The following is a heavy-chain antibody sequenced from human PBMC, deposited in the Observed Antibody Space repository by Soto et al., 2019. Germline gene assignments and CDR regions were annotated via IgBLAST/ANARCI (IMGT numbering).Heavy chain of an antibody. D-gene: IGHD4-17*01. CDR1: GGTITYYY. Sequence: NPSETLSLTCTVSGGTITYYYWAWIRQAPGEGLEWIGYVFESGSAKYNPSLKSRVTLTLDTSKNQLSLRLTSVTAADTAVYYCVSVEGTPTVTGDYYYYAMDAWGQGTTVTVSS. CDR3: VSVEGTPTVTGDYYYYAMDA. CDR2: VFESGSA. V-gene: IGHV4-59*01. J-gene: IGHJ6*02.